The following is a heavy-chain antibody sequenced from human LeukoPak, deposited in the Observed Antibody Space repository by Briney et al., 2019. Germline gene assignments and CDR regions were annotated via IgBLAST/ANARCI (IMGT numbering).Heavy chain of an antibody. Sequence: GASVKVSCKASGYTFTDYYMHWVRQAPGQGLEWMGWINPNSGGTNYAQKFQGRVTMTRDTSISTAYMELSRLRSDDTAVYYCARGVELEGEISLMLRLWGQGTLVTVSS. J-gene: IGHJ4*02. CDR1: GYTFTDYY. V-gene: IGHV1-2*02. D-gene: IGHD5-12*01. CDR2: INPNSGGT. CDR3: ARGVELEGEISLMLRL.